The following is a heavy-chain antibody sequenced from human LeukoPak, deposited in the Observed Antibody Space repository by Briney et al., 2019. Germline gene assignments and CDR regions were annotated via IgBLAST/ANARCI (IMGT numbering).Heavy chain of an antibody. Sequence: GGSLRLSCAASGFTFSSHWMTWVRQAPGKGLEWVANIKEDGTRKNYVDSVKGRFTISRDNAKNSLDLQMNSLRVEDTAVYYCARLGPASSGWPESFDYWGQGTLVTVSS. CDR3: ARLGPASSGWPESFDY. CDR2: IKEDGTRK. D-gene: IGHD6-19*01. J-gene: IGHJ4*02. CDR1: GFTFSSHW. V-gene: IGHV3-7*03.